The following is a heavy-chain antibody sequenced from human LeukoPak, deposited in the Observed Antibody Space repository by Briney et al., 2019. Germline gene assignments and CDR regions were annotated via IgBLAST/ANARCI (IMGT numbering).Heavy chain of an antibody. CDR1: GGSFSSYY. V-gene: IGHV4-59*08. CDR2: IYYSGST. Sequence: SETLSLTCAVYGGSFSSYYWSWIRQPPGKGLEWIGYIYYSGSTNYNPSLKSRVTISVDTSKNQFSLKLSSVTAADTAVYYCARHHSGSYSDFDYWGQGTLVTVSS. J-gene: IGHJ4*02. CDR3: ARHHSGSYSDFDY. D-gene: IGHD1-26*01.